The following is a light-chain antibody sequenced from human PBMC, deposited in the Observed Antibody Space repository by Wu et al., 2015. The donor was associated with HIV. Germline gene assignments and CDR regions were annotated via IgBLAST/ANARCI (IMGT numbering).Light chain of an antibody. J-gene: IGKJ2*03. CDR3: QVAVS. CDR2: DAS. Sequence: DIQMTQSPSSLSASIGDRVTITCRASQRISTSLNWFQQKEGKAPKLLIYDASSLQGGVPSRFSGSGSGTDFTLTISSLQPEDFASYYCQVAVSFGQGTKLDI. CDR1: QRISTS. V-gene: IGKV1-39*01.